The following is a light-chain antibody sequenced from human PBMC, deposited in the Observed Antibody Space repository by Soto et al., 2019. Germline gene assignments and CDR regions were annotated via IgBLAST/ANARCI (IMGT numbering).Light chain of an antibody. Sequence: QSALTQRASVSGSPGQSIAISCTGTSSDVGYYNYVSWYQQHPGKAPNVMIYDVNNRPSGVPDRFSGSKSGNTASLTISGLQAEDEADYYCSSYTSSSTYVFGTGTKVTVL. CDR3: SSYTSSSTYV. V-gene: IGLV2-14*01. J-gene: IGLJ1*01. CDR2: DVN. CDR1: SSDVGYYNY.